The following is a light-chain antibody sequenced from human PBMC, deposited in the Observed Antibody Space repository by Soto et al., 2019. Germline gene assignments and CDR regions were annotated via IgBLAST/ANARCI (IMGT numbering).Light chain of an antibody. J-gene: IGKJ4*01. V-gene: IGKV3-15*01. CDR3: QQYNKWPLT. Sequence: IVLTPSPATLSFSPGDRATLSCRASQSVSRYLAWYQQKPGQAPRLLIYGASTRATGIPARFSGSGSGTEFTLTISSLQSEDFAVYYCQQYNKWPLTFGGGTKVDI. CDR2: GAS. CDR1: QSVSRY.